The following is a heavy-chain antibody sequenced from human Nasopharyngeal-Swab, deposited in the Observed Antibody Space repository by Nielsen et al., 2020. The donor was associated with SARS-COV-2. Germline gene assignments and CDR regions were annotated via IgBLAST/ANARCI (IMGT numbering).Heavy chain of an antibody. J-gene: IGHJ5*02. D-gene: IGHD3-22*01. V-gene: IGHV4-39*01. CDR1: GGSISSSSYY. CDR2: IYYSGST. Sequence: GSLRLSCTVSGGSISSSSYYWGWIRQPPGKGLEWIGSIYYSGSTYYNPSLKSRVTISVDTSKNQFSLKLSSVTAADTAVYYCASRTSLFYDSSGYYGNWFDPWGQGTLVTVSS. CDR3: ASRTSLFYDSSGYYGNWFDP.